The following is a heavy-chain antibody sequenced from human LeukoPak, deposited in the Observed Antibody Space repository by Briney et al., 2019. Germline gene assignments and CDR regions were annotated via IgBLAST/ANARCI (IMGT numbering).Heavy chain of an antibody. J-gene: IGHJ4*02. D-gene: IGHD3-16*01. V-gene: IGHV3-21*01. Sequence: GGSLRLSCAASGFTFSTYTMNWVRQAPGKGLEWVSVISGGSSYIYFADSVKGRLTISRDNAKNSLFLQMNSLRAEDTAVYYCARDAGGSFDYWGQGTLVTVSS. CDR2: ISGGSSYI. CDR1: GFTFSTYT. CDR3: ARDAGGSFDY.